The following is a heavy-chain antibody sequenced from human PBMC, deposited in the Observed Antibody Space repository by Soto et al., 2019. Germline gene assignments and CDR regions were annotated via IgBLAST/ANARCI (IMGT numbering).Heavy chain of an antibody. CDR2: ISWDGGSR. Sequence: EVQLVESGGVVVQPGGSLRLSCAASGFTFDDYTMHWVRQAPGKGLEWVSLISWDGGSRYYADSVKGRFTISRDNSKNSLYLQMNCLRTEDTALYYCAKEAAAGIDYWGQGTLVTVSS. J-gene: IGHJ4*02. D-gene: IGHD6-13*01. CDR3: AKEAAAGIDY. CDR1: GFTFDDYT. V-gene: IGHV3-43*01.